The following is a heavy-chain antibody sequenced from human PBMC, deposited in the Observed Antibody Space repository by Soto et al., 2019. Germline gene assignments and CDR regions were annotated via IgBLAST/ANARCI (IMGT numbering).Heavy chain of an antibody. CDR3: VRRVAGNYDY. CDR2: ISSNGGTT. Sequence: EVQLAESGGGMVQPGWSLRLSCVASGFTFSSYDMHWVRQAPGKGLEYVSSISSNGGTTNYGNSVKGRFTISRDNSKNTLYLQMGSLRAEDMAVYYCVRRVAGNYDYWGQGTLVTVSS. J-gene: IGHJ4*02. D-gene: IGHD1-7*01. V-gene: IGHV3-64*01. CDR1: GFTFSSYD.